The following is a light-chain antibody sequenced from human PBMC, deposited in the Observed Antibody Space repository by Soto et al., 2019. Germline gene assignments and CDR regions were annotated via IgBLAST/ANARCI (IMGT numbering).Light chain of an antibody. J-gene: IGLJ2*01. CDR1: SSDVGGYNY. V-gene: IGLV2-14*01. Sequence: QSALTQPASGSGSPGQSITISCTGTSSDVGGYNYVSWYQQHPGKAPKLMLYEVSNRPSGVSNRFSGSKSGNTASLTISGLQAEDEADYYCSSYTSSSNYVVFGGGTKVTVL. CDR2: EVS. CDR3: SSYTSSSNYVV.